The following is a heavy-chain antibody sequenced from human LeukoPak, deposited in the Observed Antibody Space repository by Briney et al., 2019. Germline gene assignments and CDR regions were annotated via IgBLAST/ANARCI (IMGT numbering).Heavy chain of an antibody. CDR1: GFTFSSYG. J-gene: IGHJ4*02. Sequence: GGSLRLSCAASGFTFSSYGMHWVRQAPGKGLEWVAVISYDGSNKYYADSVKGRFTISRDNSKNTLYLQMNSLRAEDTAVYYCAKIGGLLSVDIAAAGDGEFDYWGQGTLVTVSS. V-gene: IGHV3-30*18. CDR3: AKIGGLLSVDIAAAGDGEFDY. CDR2: ISYDGSNK. D-gene: IGHD6-13*01.